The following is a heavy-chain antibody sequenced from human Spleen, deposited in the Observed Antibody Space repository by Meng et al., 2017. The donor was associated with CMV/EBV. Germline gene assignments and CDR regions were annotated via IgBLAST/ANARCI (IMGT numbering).Heavy chain of an antibody. D-gene: IGHD4-17*01. Sequence: GESLKISCAASGFTFSNYAMHWVRQAPGKGLEWVSPLSRSGGSRYHADSVKGRFTISRDNSKSTLYLQMDSLRAEDTAVYYCAKSVPRSNVSPYYCYSGGQGTLVTVSS. CDR1: GFTFSNYA. J-gene: IGHJ4*02. V-gene: IGHV3-23*01. CDR2: LSRSGGSR. CDR3: AKSVPRSNVSPYYCYS.